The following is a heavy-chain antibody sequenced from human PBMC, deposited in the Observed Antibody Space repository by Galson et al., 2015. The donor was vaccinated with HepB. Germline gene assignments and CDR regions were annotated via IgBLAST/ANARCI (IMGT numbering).Heavy chain of an antibody. J-gene: IGHJ5*02. CDR2: IYHSGST. Sequence: QVQLQESGPGLLKPSETLSLTCAVSGGSISSSNWWSWVRQPPGKGLEWIGEIYHSGSTNYNPSLKSRVTISVDKSKNQFSLKLSSVTAADTAVYYCARGKHNWNYVRWFDPWGQGTLVTVSS. CDR1: GGSISSSNW. CDR3: ARGKHNWNYVRWFDP. D-gene: IGHD1-7*01. V-gene: IGHV4-4*02.